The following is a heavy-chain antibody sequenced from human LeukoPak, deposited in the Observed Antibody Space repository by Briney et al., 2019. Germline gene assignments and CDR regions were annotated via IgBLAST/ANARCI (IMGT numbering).Heavy chain of an antibody. CDR1: GYTFTGYY. V-gene: IGHV1-2*05. Sequence: ASVKVSCKASGYTFTGYYMHWVRQAPVQGIESMGRVNPNSGGTNYTQKVQGRVTMTRDTSISTAYMELRRLRSDDTDVYYCARPSGAYDILTSSRNNLCDPRGQMTLVTVSS. CDR3: ARPSGAYDILTSSRNNLCDP. CDR2: VNPNSGGT. D-gene: IGHD3-9*01. J-gene: IGHJ5*02.